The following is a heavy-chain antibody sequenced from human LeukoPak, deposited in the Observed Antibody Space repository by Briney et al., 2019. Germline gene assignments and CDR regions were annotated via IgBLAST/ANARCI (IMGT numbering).Heavy chain of an antibody. D-gene: IGHD1-14*01. J-gene: IGHJ4*02. Sequence: PGRSLRLSCAASGFTFSSYGMHWVRQAPGKGLEWVAVIWYDGSNKYYADSVKGRFTISRDNSKNTLYLQMNSLRAEDTAVYYCARGVEPLAANTLTYWGQGTLVTVSS. CDR3: ARGVEPLAANTLTY. CDR1: GFTFSSYG. CDR2: IWYDGSNK. V-gene: IGHV3-33*01.